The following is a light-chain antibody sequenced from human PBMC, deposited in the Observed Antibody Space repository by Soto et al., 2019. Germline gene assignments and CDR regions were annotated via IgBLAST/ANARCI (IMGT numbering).Light chain of an antibody. V-gene: IGKV4-1*01. CDR1: QSLLYPSNKKNY. CDR3: HQSYDIART. J-gene: IGKJ1*01. Sequence: DIVMTQSPDSLTVSLGARATINCKSSQSLLYPSNKKNYLAWYQQKPGHPPKLLIDWASMREGGVPDRFIGSESGTDFTLTISGLQAADVAVYYCHQSYDIARTFGQGTKVEVK. CDR2: WAS.